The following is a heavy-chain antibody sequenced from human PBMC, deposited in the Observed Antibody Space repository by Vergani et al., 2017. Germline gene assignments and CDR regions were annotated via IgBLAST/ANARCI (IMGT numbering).Heavy chain of an antibody. CDR3: ARQYLPPSRVKYFGGDCYPNDAFDI. CDR1: GGSISSSSYY. J-gene: IGHJ3*02. V-gene: IGHV4-39*01. D-gene: IGHD2-21*02. Sequence: QLQLQESGPGLVKPSETLSLTCTVSGGSISSSSYYWGWIRQPPGKGLEWIGSIYYSGSTYYNPSLKSRVTISVDTSKNQFSLKLSSVTAADTAVYYCARQYLPPSRVKYFGGDCYPNDAFDIWGQGTMVTVSS. CDR2: IYYSGST.